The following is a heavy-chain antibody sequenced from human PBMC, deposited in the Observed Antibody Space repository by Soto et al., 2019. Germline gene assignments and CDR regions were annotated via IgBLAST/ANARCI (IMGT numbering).Heavy chain of an antibody. CDR3: ARLEGLATISYYFDF. CDR1: DDSINSDKYY. J-gene: IGHJ4*02. V-gene: IGHV4-39*01. CDR2: IYYRGNA. D-gene: IGHD3-9*01. Sequence: QLQLQESGPGLVKPSETLSLTCSVSDDSINSDKYYWGWIRQPPGKGLEWIGSIYYRGNAYYNPYLQTRVTISLDKSRSQFSLKLNSVTAADSVVYFCARLEGLATISYYFDFWGPGALVTVSS.